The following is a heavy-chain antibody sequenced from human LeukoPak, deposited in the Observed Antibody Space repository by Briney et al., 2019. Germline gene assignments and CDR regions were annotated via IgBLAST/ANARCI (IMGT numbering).Heavy chain of an antibody. J-gene: IGHJ4*02. CDR3: ARAGILPDRRLDY. CDR2: TRNKANSYTT. CDR1: GVTVNSIY. V-gene: IGHV3-72*01. D-gene: IGHD2/OR15-2a*01. Sequence: GGSLRLSCAASGVTVNSIYMDWVRQAPGKGLEWVGRTRNKANSYTTEYAASVKGRFTISRDDSKNSLYLQMNSLKTENTAVYYCARAGILPDRRLDYWGQGTLVTVSS.